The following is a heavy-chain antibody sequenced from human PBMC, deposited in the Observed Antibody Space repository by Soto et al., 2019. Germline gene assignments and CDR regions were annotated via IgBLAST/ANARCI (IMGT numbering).Heavy chain of an antibody. CDR3: AREGPPDIAWFDP. J-gene: IGHJ5*02. Sequence: QVQLVQSGAEVKKPGASVKVSCKASGYTFVGYYMHWVRQAPGQGLEWMGGSANSAQKFQGRLTVTADESTSTVYLELSSLTSEDTAVYYCAREGPPDIAWFDPWGQGTLVSVSS. CDR1: GYTFVGYY. D-gene: IGHD2-15*01. CDR2: SA. V-gene: IGHV1-46*01.